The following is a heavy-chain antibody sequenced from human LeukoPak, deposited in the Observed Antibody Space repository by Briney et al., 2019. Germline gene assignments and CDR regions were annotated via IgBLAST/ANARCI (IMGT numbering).Heavy chain of an antibody. Sequence: GESLKISCKGSGYSFTSYWIGWVRQMPGKGLEWMGIIYPGDSDTRYSPSFQGQVTISADKSISTAYLQWSSLKASDTAMYYCARLRITMVRGVSSLDYWGQGTLVTVSP. J-gene: IGHJ4*02. CDR1: GYSFTSYW. CDR2: IYPGDSDT. V-gene: IGHV5-51*01. D-gene: IGHD3-10*01. CDR3: ARLRITMVRGVSSLDY.